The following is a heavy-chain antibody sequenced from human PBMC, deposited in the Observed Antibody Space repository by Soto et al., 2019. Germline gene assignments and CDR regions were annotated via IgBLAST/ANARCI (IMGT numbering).Heavy chain of an antibody. CDR2: INHSGST. CDR1: CGSFSGYY. V-gene: IGHV4-34*01. CDR3: ARLTRSTFITMVRGVRVNWFDP. J-gene: IGHJ5*02. Sequence: SETLSLTCAVYCGSFSGYYWSWIRQPPGKGLEWIGEINHSGSTNYNPSLKSRVTISVDTSKNQFSLKLSSVTAADTAVYYCARLTRSTFITMVRGVRVNWFDPWGQGTLVTV. D-gene: IGHD3-10*01.